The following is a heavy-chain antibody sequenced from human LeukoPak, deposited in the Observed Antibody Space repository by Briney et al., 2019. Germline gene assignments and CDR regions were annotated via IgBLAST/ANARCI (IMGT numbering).Heavy chain of an antibody. J-gene: IGHJ4*02. CDR2: ISSSSSYI. Sequence: GGSLRLSCAASGFTFSSYSMNWVRQAPGKGLEWVSSISSSSSYIYYADSVKGRFTISRDNSKNMLYLQLNSLRADDTALYYCAKQSHDYGGYMDFWGQGTLVTVPS. V-gene: IGHV3-21*04. CDR3: AKQSHDYGGYMDF. CDR1: GFTFSSYS. D-gene: IGHD4-17*01.